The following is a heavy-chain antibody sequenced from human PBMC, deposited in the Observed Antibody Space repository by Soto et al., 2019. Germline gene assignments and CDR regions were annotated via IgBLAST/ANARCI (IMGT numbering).Heavy chain of an antibody. J-gene: IGHJ4*02. V-gene: IGHV4-34*01. CDR2: INHSGST. Sequence: SETLSLTCAVYGGSFSGYFWSWIRQSPGKGLEWIGEINHSGSTNNNPSLKSRVTILVDTSKNQFSLKLRSVTAADTAVYYCARGISVIVAVKRDAPDKYYFDSWGQGTLVTVSS. CDR1: GGSFSGYF. CDR3: ARGISVIVAVKRDAPDKYYFDS. D-gene: IGHD3-22*01.